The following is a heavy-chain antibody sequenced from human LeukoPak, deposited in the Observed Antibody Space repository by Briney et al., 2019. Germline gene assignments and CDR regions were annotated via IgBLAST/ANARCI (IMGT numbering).Heavy chain of an antibody. CDR3: ARGLPPRRNYDSSGYYSYYFDY. CDR1: GYTFTNYG. J-gene: IGHJ4*02. CDR2: ISGYNGHT. D-gene: IGHD3-22*01. Sequence: ASVKVSCKASGYTFTNYGITWVRQAPGQGLEWMGWISGYNGHTKYAQKFQGRATMTTDTSTSTAYMELRSLRSDDTAVYYCARGLPPRRNYDSSGYYSYYFDYWGQGTLVTVSS. V-gene: IGHV1-18*01.